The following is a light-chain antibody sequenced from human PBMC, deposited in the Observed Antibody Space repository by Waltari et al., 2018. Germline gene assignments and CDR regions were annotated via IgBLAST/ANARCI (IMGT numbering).Light chain of an antibody. CDR3: QQSYSTTWT. CDR1: QSVLYTSKNKNY. CDR2: WAS. V-gene: IGKV4-1*01. J-gene: IGKJ1*01. Sequence: DIVMTQSPDSLAVSLGERATINCKSSQSVLYTSKNKNYLAWYQQKPGQPPKLLFYWASTRESGVPDRFSGSGSGTDFTLTISSLQPEDFATYYCQQSYSTTWTFGQGTKVEIK.